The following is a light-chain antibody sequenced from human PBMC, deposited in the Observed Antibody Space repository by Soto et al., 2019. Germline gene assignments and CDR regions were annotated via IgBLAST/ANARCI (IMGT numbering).Light chain of an antibody. V-gene: IGKV1-39*01. CDR1: QSIRIA. CDR3: QQSFTKPYT. Sequence: DIQMTQSPPSLSASVGDTVTITCRASQSIRIALYWYQQKPGKAPNLLIYGTSYLRSVVPSRFSGSASGTDFTLNISGLQPEDFATYYCQQSFTKPYTFGPGTRVDF. CDR2: GTS. J-gene: IGKJ3*01.